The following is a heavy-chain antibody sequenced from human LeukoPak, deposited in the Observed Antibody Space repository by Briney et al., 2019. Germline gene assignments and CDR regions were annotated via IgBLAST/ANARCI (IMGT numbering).Heavy chain of an antibody. CDR2: IKSKPVGETT. J-gene: IGHJ4*02. V-gene: IGHV3-15*01. CDR1: GFTFSSYA. CDR3: TTCGGDCYFNY. D-gene: IGHD2-21*02. Sequence: PGGSLRLSCVGSGFTFSSYAMNWVRQAPGKGLEWVGRIKSKPVGETTSYAAPVIGRFTISRDDSRNTVYLQMNSLKTEDTALYYCTTCGGDCYFNYWGQGTLVTVSS.